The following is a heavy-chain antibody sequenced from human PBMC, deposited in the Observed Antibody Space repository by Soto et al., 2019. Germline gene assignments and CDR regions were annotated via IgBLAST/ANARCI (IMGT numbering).Heavy chain of an antibody. D-gene: IGHD2-2*02. Sequence: PGGSLRLSCAASGFTFSSYSMNWVRQAPGKGLEWVSSISSSSSYIYYADSVKGRFTISRDNAKNSLYLQTNSLRAEDTAVYYCARTVTYCSSTSCYTGGPPPYGMDVWGQGTTVTVSS. CDR2: ISSSSSYI. CDR1: GFTFSSYS. J-gene: IGHJ6*02. CDR3: ARTVTYCSSTSCYTGGPPPYGMDV. V-gene: IGHV3-21*01.